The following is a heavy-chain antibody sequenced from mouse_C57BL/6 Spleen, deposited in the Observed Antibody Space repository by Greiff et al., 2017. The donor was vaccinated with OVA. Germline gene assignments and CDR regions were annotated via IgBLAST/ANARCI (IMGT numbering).Heavy chain of an antibody. V-gene: IGHV1-7*01. CDR2: INPSSGYT. J-gene: IGHJ3*01. CDR1: GYTFTSYW. Sequence: QVQLQQSGAELAKPGASVKLSCKASGYTFTSYWMHWVKQRPGQGLEWIGYINPSSGYTKYNQKFKGKATLTADKSSSTAYMQLSSLTYEDSAVYYCARWDYDYDGAYWGQGTLVTVSA. D-gene: IGHD2-4*01. CDR3: ARWDYDYDGAY.